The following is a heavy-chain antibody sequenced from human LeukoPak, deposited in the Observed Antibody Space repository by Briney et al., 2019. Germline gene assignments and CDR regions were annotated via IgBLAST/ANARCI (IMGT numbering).Heavy chain of an antibody. CDR1: GYTFTSYG. J-gene: IGHJ6*03. V-gene: IGHV1-18*01. Sequence: ASVKVSCKASGYTFTSYGISWVRQAPGQGLEWMGWISAYNGNTNYAQKLQGRVTMTTDTSTSTAYMELRSLRSDDTAVYYCARSPLLWFGELLHWNYYYYMGVWGKGTTVTISS. D-gene: IGHD3-10*01. CDR2: ISAYNGNT. CDR3: ARSPLLWFGELLHWNYYYYMGV.